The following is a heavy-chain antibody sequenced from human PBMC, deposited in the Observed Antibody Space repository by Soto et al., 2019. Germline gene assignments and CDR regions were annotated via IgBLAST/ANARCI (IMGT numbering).Heavy chain of an antibody. D-gene: IGHD1-26*01. CDR1: ESTVSRDW. J-gene: IGHJ4*02. CDR3: WGGVGDAF. Sequence: EVHLVESGGGLVQTGGSLRLSCAIFESTVSRDWMNWVRQAPGKGLEWVAHINQDGSEKYYVDSVKGRFTISRDNAQKARCLPMNRLRPAHTAMYYCWGGVGDAFCGQGTVVTVSS. V-gene: IGHV3-7*01. CDR2: INQDGSEK.